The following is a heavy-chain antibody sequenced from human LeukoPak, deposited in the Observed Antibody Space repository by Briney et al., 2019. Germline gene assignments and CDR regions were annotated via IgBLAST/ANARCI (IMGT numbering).Heavy chain of an antibody. Sequence: GGSLRLSCAASGFTFSSYGMSWVRQAPGKGLEWVSAISGSGGSTYYADSVKGRFTISRDNSKNTLYLQMNSLRAEDTAVYYCAKDDDYYFGSGSYYNVPYWGQGTLVTVSS. D-gene: IGHD3-10*01. CDR2: ISGSGGST. V-gene: IGHV3-23*01. CDR1: GFTFSSYG. J-gene: IGHJ4*02. CDR3: AKDDDYYFGSGSYYNVPY.